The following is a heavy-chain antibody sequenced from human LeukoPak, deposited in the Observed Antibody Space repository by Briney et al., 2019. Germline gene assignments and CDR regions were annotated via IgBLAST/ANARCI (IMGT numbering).Heavy chain of an antibody. CDR1: GFTFSSYG. CDR2: IWYDGSNK. V-gene: IGHV3-33*01. J-gene: IGHJ6*02. D-gene: IGHD5-18*01. Sequence: GGSLRLSCAASGFTFSSYGMHWVRQAPGKGLEWVAVIWYDGSNKYYADSVKGRFTISRDNSKNTLYLQMNSLRAEDTAVYCCARVHLTTAMIYYYYGMDVWGQGTTVTVSS. CDR3: ARVHLTTAMIYYYYGMDV.